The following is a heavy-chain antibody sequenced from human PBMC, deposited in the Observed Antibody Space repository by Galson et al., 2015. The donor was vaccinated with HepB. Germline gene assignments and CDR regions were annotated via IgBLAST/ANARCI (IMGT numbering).Heavy chain of an antibody. V-gene: IGHV3-23*01. CDR2: VSASGGGA. CDR1: GFTFSSYA. Sequence: SLRLSCAASGFTFSSYAMHWVRQAPGKGLEWVSSVSASGGGAHYADSVKGRFAVSRDNSKNTLYLQMTSLSAEDTAVYYCAKPPWTVFGVVSRKSYYFDHWGRGTLVTVSS. D-gene: IGHD3-3*01. J-gene: IGHJ4*02. CDR3: AKPPWTVFGVVSRKSYYFDH.